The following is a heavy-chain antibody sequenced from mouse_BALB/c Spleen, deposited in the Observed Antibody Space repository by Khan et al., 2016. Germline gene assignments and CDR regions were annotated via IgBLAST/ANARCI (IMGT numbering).Heavy chain of an antibody. D-gene: IGHD2-3*01. CDR2: ILPGSGSA. CDR3: ASWLLGAMDY. J-gene: IGHJ4*01. Sequence: QVQLQQSGAELMKPGASVKISCKATGYTFSSYWIEWVKQRPGHGLEWIGEILPGSGSATYNEKFKGKATFTADTSSNTAYMQLSSLTSEASAVYYCASWLLGAMDYWGQGTSVTVSS. CDR1: GYTFSSYW. V-gene: IGHV1-9*01.